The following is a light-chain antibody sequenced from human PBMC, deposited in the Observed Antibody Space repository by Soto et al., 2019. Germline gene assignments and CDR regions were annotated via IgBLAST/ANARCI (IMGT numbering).Light chain of an antibody. J-gene: IGKJ1*01. V-gene: IGKV1-5*03. Sequence: GDRVTITCRASQTIINWLAWYQQKPGKAPKLLIYKASTLEGDVPSRFSGSGSETEFTLTINSLQPDDSATYYCQQYHTYWWTFGQGTKVDIK. CDR1: QTIINW. CDR3: QQYHTYWWT. CDR2: KAS.